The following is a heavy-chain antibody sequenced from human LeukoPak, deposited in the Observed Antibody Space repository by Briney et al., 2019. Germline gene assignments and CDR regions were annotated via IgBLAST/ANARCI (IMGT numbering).Heavy chain of an antibody. J-gene: IGHJ4*02. V-gene: IGHV3-23*01. CDR3: GKTTVGYSSGQKPAWPVDY. CDR1: RFTFGSHA. CDR2: IFGSGGSP. D-gene: IGHD2-15*01. Sequence: GGSLRLSCEPSRFTFGSHAMYWVRQAPGKGLEWVAGIFGSGGSPHYADPVKGGFTISRDNSRNTVYLQINSLRAEDTAVYYCGKTTVGYSSGQKPAWPVDYWGQGTLVTVSS.